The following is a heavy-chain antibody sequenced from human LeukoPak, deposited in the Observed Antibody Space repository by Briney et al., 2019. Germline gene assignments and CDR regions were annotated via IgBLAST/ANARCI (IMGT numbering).Heavy chain of an antibody. CDR1: GFTVGSSF. J-gene: IGHJ4*02. D-gene: IGHD7-27*01. V-gene: IGHV3-53*01. CDR2: IFSGGTT. CDR3: AKTGGPWD. Sequence: GGSLRLSCAASGFTVGSSFMTWVRQAPGKGLEWVSVIFSGGTTYHTDSVKGRFTISRDNSKNTLYLQLNSLRAEDTAVYYCAKTGGPWDWGQGTLVTVSS.